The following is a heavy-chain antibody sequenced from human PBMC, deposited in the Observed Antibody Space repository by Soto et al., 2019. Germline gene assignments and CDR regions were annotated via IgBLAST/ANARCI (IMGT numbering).Heavy chain of an antibody. Sequence: ASVKVSCKASGGTFSSYAISWVRQAPGQGLEWMGGIIPIFGTANYAQKFQGRVTITADKSTSTAYMELSSLRSEDTAVYYCAREEHSSGWAYYLDYWGQGTLVTVSS. J-gene: IGHJ4*02. D-gene: IGHD6-19*01. CDR2: IIPIFGTA. CDR1: GGTFSSYA. V-gene: IGHV1-69*06. CDR3: AREEHSSGWAYYLDY.